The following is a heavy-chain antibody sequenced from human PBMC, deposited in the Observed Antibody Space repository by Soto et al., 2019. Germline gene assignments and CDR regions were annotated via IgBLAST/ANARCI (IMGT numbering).Heavy chain of an antibody. CDR2: ISRDGSKA. CDR3: ARDDEVGTDCDLGY. V-gene: IGHV3-30-3*01. D-gene: IGHD2-21*02. Sequence: QVQLVESGGGVVQPGRSLTLSCAASGFTFSSYVIHWVRQTPDKGLEWVAFISRDGSKAYYADSVKGRFTISRDNSKNTLYLEMNSMRAEDPAVYYCARDDEVGTDCDLGYWGQGSLVTVSS. J-gene: IGHJ4*02. CDR1: GFTFSSYV.